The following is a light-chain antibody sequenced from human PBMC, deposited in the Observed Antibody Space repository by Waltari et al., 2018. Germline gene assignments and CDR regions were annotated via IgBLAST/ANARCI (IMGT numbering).Light chain of an antibody. CDR3: QHYNNLPLT. Sequence: EIVMTQSPATLSVSPGERATLPGRASQSVSSKLAWYQQRPGQAPRLLIYGASTRATGTPARFTGSGSGTEFTLTISSLQSEDFAVYFCQHYNNLPLTFGGGTKVEI. CDR2: GAS. CDR1: QSVSSK. V-gene: IGKV3-15*01. J-gene: IGKJ4*01.